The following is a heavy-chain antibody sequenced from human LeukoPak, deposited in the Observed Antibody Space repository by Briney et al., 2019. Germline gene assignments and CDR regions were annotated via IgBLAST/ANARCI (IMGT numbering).Heavy chain of an antibody. CDR2: ISGSGGST. D-gene: IGHD6-13*01. Sequence: GGSLRLPCAASGFTFSSYAMSWVRQAPGKGLEWVSAISGSGGSTYYADSVKGRFTISRDNSKNTLYLQMNSLRAEDTAVYYCAKDSPYSSSWYGFYWGQGTLVTVSS. CDR1: GFTFSSYA. CDR3: AKDSPYSSSWYGFY. J-gene: IGHJ4*02. V-gene: IGHV3-23*01.